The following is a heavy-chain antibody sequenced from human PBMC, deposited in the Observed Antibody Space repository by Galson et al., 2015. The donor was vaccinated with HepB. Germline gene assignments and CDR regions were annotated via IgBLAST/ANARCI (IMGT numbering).Heavy chain of an antibody. CDR3: AREGSPQTSSWYAFEV. CDR2: ISYDGTFK. J-gene: IGHJ3*01. CDR1: FTFSGYA. D-gene: IGHD6-13*01. Sequence: LRLSCAASFTFSGYAMHWVRQAPGKGLEWVALISYDGTFKNYGDSVKGRFTVSRDNFKNTLYLQMNSLRPEDTAVYYCAREGSPQTSSWYAFEVWGQGTMVTVSA. V-gene: IGHV3-30*04.